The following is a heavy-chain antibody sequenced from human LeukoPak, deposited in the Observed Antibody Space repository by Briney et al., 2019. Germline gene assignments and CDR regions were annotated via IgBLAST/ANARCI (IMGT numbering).Heavy chain of an antibody. CDR3: ARRDDAFDI. Sequence: GESLKISCKGSGYSFSNYWIGWVRQMPGQGLEWMGIIYPGDSDTRYGPSFQGQVTVSADKSISTVYLQWSSLKASDTAMYYCARRDDAFDIWGQGTMVTVSS. CDR2: IYPGDSDT. CDR1: GYSFSNYW. J-gene: IGHJ3*02. V-gene: IGHV5-51*01.